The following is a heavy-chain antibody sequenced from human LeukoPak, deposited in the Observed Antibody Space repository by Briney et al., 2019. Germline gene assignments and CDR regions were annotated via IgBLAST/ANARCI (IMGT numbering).Heavy chain of an antibody. CDR3: AKDGRGDCSGGSCYGWFDP. Sequence: GTSLRLSCAASGFTFSSYGMHWVRQAPGKGLEWVAVISYDGSSKKYADSVKGRFTISRDNSKNTLYLQMNSLRAEDTAVYYCAKDGRGDCSGGSCYGWFDPWGQGTLVTVSS. J-gene: IGHJ5*02. CDR2: ISYDGSSK. V-gene: IGHV3-30*18. CDR1: GFTFSSYG. D-gene: IGHD2-15*01.